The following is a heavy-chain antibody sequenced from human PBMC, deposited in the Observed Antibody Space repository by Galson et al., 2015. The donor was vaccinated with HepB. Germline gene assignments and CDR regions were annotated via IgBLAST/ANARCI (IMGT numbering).Heavy chain of an antibody. CDR2: INTNPGNT. J-gene: IGHJ5*02. D-gene: IGHD4-17*01. CDR1: GYTFTSYA. Sequence: SVKVSCKASGYTFTSYAMNWVRQAPGQGLEWMGWINTNPGNTTYAQGFTGRFAFSLETSVSTAYLQISSLKTEDTAVYYCARSPPDYGDYAPNWFDPCGQATLVTVSS. CDR3: ARSPPDYGDYAPNWFDP. V-gene: IGHV7-4-1*02.